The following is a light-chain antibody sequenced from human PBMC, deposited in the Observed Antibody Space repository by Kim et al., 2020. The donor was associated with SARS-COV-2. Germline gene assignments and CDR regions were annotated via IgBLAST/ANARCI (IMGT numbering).Light chain of an antibody. Sequence: SPGERATLSRRASQSVSSSYLAWYQQKPGQAPRLLIYGASSRATGIPDRFSGSGSGTDFTLTISRLEPEDFAVYYCQQYGSSPGTFGQGTKVDIK. CDR3: QQYGSSPGT. CDR2: GAS. CDR1: QSVSSSY. J-gene: IGKJ1*01. V-gene: IGKV3-20*01.